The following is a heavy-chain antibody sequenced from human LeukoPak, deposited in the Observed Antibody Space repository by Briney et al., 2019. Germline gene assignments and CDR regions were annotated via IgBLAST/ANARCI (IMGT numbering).Heavy chain of an antibody. J-gene: IGHJ6*03. CDR2: IYYSGST. CDR1: GGSISSYY. V-gene: IGHV4-59*01. D-gene: IGHD3-10*01. CDR3: ARDQLGPRGYYMDV. Sequence: SETLSLTCTVSGGSISSYYWSWIRQPPGQGLEWIGYIYYSGSTNYNPSLTSRVTISVDTSKNQFSLKLSSVTAADTAVYYCARDQLGPRGYYMDVWGKGTTVTVSS.